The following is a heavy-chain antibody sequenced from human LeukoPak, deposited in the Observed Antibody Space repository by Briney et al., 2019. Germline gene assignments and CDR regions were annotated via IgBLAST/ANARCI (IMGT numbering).Heavy chain of an antibody. J-gene: IGHJ4*02. V-gene: IGHV4-4*02. CDR1: GGSISSSNW. D-gene: IGHD6-13*01. CDR2: IYHSGTT. CDR3: ARGHRVAAAGIWRVVGYYFDY. Sequence: SETLSLTCTVSGGSISSSNWWSWVRQSPGKGLESIGEIYHSGTTNYNPSLKSRVTISVDTSKNQFSLKLSSVTAADTAVYYCARGHRVAAAGIWRVVGYYFDYWGQGTLVTVSS.